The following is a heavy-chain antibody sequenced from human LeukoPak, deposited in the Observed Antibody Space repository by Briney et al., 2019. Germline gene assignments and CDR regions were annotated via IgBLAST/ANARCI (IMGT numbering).Heavy chain of an antibody. D-gene: IGHD5-24*01. V-gene: IGHV1-2*06. CDR2: INPNSGGT. J-gene: IGHJ4*02. CDR1: GYTFTGYY. CDR3: ARQARRDGYTFDY. Sequence: ASVTVSCTASGYTFTGYYMHWVRQAPGQGLEWMGRINPNSGGTNYAQKFQGRVTMTRDTSISTAYMELSRLRSDDTAVYYCARQARRDGYTFDYWGQGTLVTVSS.